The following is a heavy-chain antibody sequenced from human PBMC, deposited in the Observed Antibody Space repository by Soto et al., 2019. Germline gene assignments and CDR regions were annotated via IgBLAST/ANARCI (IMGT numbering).Heavy chain of an antibody. J-gene: IGHJ4*02. V-gene: IGHV3-23*01. CDR1: GFTFSSYA. Sequence: PGGSLRLSCAASGFTFSSYAMSWVRQAPGKGLEWVSAISGSGGSTYYADSVKGRFTISRDNSKNTLYLQMNSLRAEDTAVYYCAKTSCSSTSCYTDFGYWGQGTLVTVSS. D-gene: IGHD2-2*02. CDR2: ISGSGGST. CDR3: AKTSCSSTSCYTDFGY.